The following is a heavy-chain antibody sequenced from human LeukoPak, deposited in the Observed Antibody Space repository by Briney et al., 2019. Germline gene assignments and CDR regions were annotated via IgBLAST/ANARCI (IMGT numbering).Heavy chain of an antibody. J-gene: IGHJ4*02. Sequence: GGSLRLSCAASGFTFSDYYMSWIRQAPGKGLEWVSYISGSTIYYADSVKGRFTISRDNAKNSLYLQMNSLRAEDTAVYYCARLGSSGWYACDYWGQGTLVTVSS. D-gene: IGHD6-19*01. CDR2: ISGSTI. CDR3: ARLGSSGWYACDY. CDR1: GFTFSDYY. V-gene: IGHV3-11*04.